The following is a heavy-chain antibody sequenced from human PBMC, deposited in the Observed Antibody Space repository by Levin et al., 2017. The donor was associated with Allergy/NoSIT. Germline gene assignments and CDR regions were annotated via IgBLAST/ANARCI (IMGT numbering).Heavy chain of an antibody. D-gene: IGHD4-17*01. CDR2: VNCNSGDT. V-gene: IGHV1-2*02. CDR3: ARNDYGDYVQNFDY. CDR1: GYTFTDHY. J-gene: IGHJ4*02. Sequence: ASVKVSCEAAGYTFTDHYMHWVRQAPGQGLEGMGWVNCNSGDTHYAQKFQERVTMTRDTSITTAYIEVSSLRFADTALYFCARNDYGDYVQNFDYWGQGTLVTVSS.